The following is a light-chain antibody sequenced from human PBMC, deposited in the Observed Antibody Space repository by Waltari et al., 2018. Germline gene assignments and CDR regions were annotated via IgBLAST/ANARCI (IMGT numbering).Light chain of an antibody. CDR3: ATWDDSLTGWV. CDR1: SSNIGSYY. J-gene: IGLJ3*02. Sequence: QSVLTQPPSASGTPGQRVTISCSGSSSNIGSYYVYWYQQLSGTAPKLLIYRNNVRPSGVPDRFSGSKSGTSASLAITGLRSEDEAHYYCATWDDSLTGWVFGGGTKLAVL. V-gene: IGLV1-47*01. CDR2: RNN.